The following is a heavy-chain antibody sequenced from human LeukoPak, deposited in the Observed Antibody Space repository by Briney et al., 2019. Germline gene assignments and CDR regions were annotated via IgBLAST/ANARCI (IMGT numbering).Heavy chain of an antibody. CDR2: ISSSSSYI. D-gene: IGHD3-22*01. V-gene: IGHV3-21*01. CDR1: GFTFSSYS. CDR3: ARDGYYDSSGYVLGYFDY. J-gene: IGHJ4*02. Sequence: GGSLRLSCAASGFTFSSYSMNWVRQAPGKGLEWVSSISSSSSYIYYADSVKGRFTISRDNAKNSLYLQMNGLRAEDTAVYYCARDGYYDSSGYVLGYFDYWGQGTLVTVSS.